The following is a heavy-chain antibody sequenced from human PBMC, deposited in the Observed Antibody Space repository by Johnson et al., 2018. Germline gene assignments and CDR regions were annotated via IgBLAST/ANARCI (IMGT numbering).Heavy chain of an antibody. D-gene: IGHD1-26*01. Sequence: QVQLVESGGGVVQPGRSXRLSCAASGFTFSSYGMHWVRQAPGKGLEWVAVISYDGSNKYYADSVKGRFTISRDNSKNTLYLQMNSLRAEDTAVYYCAKDGGYYYYYYYGMDVWGQGTTVTVSS. J-gene: IGHJ6*02. CDR3: AKDGGYYYYYYYGMDV. V-gene: IGHV3-30*18. CDR2: ISYDGSNK. CDR1: GFTFSSYG.